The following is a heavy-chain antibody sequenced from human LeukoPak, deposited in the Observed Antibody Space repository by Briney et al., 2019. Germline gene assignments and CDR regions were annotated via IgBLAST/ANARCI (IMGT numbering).Heavy chain of an antibody. CDR2: ISWNSGSI. V-gene: IGHV3-9*01. Sequence: GRSLRLSCAASGFTFDDYAMHWVRQAPGKGLEWVSGISWNSGSIGYADSVKGRFTISRDNAKNSLYLQMNSLRAEDTALYYCAKPSEWELLDFDYWGQGPLVTVSS. CDR1: GFTFDDYA. D-gene: IGHD1-26*01. CDR3: AKPSEWELLDFDY. J-gene: IGHJ4*02.